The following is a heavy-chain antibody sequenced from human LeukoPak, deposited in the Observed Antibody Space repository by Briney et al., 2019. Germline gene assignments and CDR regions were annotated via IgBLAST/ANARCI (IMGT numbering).Heavy chain of an antibody. J-gene: IGHJ4*02. CDR3: AKDLSHIWSGYSFEY. D-gene: IGHD3/OR15-3a*01. CDR2: ISWNSGSI. V-gene: IGHV3-9*03. CDR1: GFSFDDYA. Sequence: GGSLRLSCAASGFSFDDYAMHWVRQAPGKGLEWVSGISWNSGSIGYADSVKGRFTISRDNAKNSLYLQMNSPRAEDMALYYCAKDLSHIWSGYSFEYWGQGTLVTVSS.